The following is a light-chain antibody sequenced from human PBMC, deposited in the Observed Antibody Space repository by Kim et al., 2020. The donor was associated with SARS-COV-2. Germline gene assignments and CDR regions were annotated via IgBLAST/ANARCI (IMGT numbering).Light chain of an antibody. CDR1: QSISSR. CDR2: DVS. CDR3: QQYKSYRT. Sequence: SASVGDRVTITCRASQSISSRLAWYQQKPGKAPKLLIYDVSSLQSGVPSRFAGSGSGTEFTLTISSLQPDDFATYYCQQYKSYRTFGQGTKVDIK. J-gene: IGKJ1*01. V-gene: IGKV1-5*01.